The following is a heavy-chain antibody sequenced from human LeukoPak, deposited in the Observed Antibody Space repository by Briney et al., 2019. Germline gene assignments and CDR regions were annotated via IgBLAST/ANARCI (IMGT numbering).Heavy chain of an antibody. CDR1: GGSISSYY. Sequence: SETLSLTCTVSGGSISSYYWSWIRQPPGKGLEWIGYIYYSGSTNYNPPLKSRVTISVDTSKNQFSLKLSSVTAADTAVYYCAREGYSYGLDYWGQGTLVTVSS. D-gene: IGHD5-18*01. CDR3: AREGYSYGLDY. V-gene: IGHV4-59*01. J-gene: IGHJ4*02. CDR2: IYYSGST.